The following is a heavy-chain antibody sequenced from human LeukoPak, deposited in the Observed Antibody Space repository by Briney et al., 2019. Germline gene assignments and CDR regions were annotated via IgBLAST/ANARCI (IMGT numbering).Heavy chain of an antibody. CDR3: AKGHRDFDY. CDR1: GFTFSDYS. Sequence: PGGSLRLSCTASGFTFSDYSMDWVRQAPGKGLEWVGRSKNRPESYTTEYAASVKGRFTISRDNSKNTLYLQMNSLRAEDTAVYYCAKGHRDFDYWGQGTLVTVSS. CDR2: SKNRPESYTT. J-gene: IGHJ4*02. V-gene: IGHV3-72*01.